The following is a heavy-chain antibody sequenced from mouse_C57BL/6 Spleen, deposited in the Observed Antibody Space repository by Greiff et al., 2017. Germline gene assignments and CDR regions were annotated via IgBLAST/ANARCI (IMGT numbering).Heavy chain of an antibody. D-gene: IGHD2-4*01. CDR1: GYTFTDYE. V-gene: IGHV1-15*01. J-gene: IGHJ3*01. CDR3: TRSYDYDVGAWFAY. Sequence: QVQLQQSGAELVRPGASVTLSCKASGYTFTDYEMHWVKQTPVHGLEWIGAIDPETGGTAYNQKFKGKAILTADKSSSTAYMELRSLTSEDSAVYYCTRSYDYDVGAWFAYWGQGTLVTVSA. CDR2: IDPETGGT.